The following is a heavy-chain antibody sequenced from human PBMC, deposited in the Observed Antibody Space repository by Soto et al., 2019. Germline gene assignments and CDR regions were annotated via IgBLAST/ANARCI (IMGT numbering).Heavy chain of an antibody. Sequence: GGSLRLSCAASGFTFSSYAMSWVRQAPGKGLEWVSAISGSGGSTYYADSVKGRFTISRDNSKNTLYLQMNSLRAEDTAVYYCAKDRAVAGNPPPFDYWGQGTLVTVSS. V-gene: IGHV3-23*01. CDR2: ISGSGGST. CDR1: GFTFSSYA. J-gene: IGHJ4*02. D-gene: IGHD6-19*01. CDR3: AKDRAVAGNPPPFDY.